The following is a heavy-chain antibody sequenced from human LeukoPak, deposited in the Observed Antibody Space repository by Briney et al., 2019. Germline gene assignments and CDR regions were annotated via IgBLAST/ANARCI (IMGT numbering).Heavy chain of an antibody. J-gene: IGHJ6*02. CDR2: MNTKSGNT. V-gene: IGHV1-8*01. Sequence: ASVKVSCKASGYTFTNSDINWVRQATGQGLEWMGWMNTKSGNTGYAQKLQGRVTMTTDTSTSTAYMELRSLRSDDTAVYYCARDKYYYGSGSPSPFNGGYYGMDVWGQGTTVTVSS. D-gene: IGHD3-10*01. CDR1: GYTFTNSD. CDR3: ARDKYYYGSGSPSPFNGGYYGMDV.